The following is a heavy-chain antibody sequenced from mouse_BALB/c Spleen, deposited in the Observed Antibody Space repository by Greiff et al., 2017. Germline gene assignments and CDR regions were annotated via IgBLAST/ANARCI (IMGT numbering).Heavy chain of an antibody. CDR2: IWAGGST. V-gene: IGHV2-9*02. Sequence: VMLVESGPGLVAPSQSLSITCTVSGFSLTSYGVHWVRQPPGKGLEWLGVIWAGGSTNYNSALMSRLSISKDNSKSQVFLKMNSLQTDDTAMYYCARDGYSWFAYWGQGTLVTVSA. D-gene: IGHD2-3*01. CDR1: GFSLTSYG. CDR3: ARDGYSWFAY. J-gene: IGHJ3*01.